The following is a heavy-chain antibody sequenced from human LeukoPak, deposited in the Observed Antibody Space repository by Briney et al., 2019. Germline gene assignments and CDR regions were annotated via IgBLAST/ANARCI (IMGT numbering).Heavy chain of an antibody. CDR2: INTDGRTT. CDR1: GLTFSNDR. D-gene: IGHD1-26*01. CDR3: ARGRGGSYHY. V-gene: IGHV3-74*01. J-gene: IGHJ4*02. Sequence: GGSLRLSCAASGLTFSNDRMHWVRQAPRKGLVWVSRINTDGRTTPYADSVKGRFTISRDNAKNTLYLQMNSLRVEDTAVYYCARGRGGSYHYWGQGTLVTVSS.